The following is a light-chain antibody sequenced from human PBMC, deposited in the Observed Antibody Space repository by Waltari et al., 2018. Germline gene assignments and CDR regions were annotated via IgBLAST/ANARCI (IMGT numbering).Light chain of an antibody. J-gene: IGLJ2*01. CDR3: SSYAGTDVV. CDR2: EVS. V-gene: IGLV2-8*01. Sequence: QSALTQPPSASGSPGQSVTISCTGTSSDVGGYNYGSWYQQHPGKAPNLMIYEVSKRPSGVPDRFSGSKSGNTASLTVSGLQAEDEADYYCSSYAGTDVVFGGGTKLTVL. CDR1: SSDVGGYNY.